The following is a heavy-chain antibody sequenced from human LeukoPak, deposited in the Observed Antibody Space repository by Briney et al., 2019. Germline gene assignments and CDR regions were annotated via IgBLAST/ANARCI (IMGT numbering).Heavy chain of an antibody. CDR2: FDPEDGET. V-gene: IGHV1-24*01. J-gene: IGHJ4*02. CDR3: ATANPLIAAAGAATLDY. Sequence: GASVKVSCKVFGYTLTELSMHWVRQAPGKGLEWMGGFDPEDGETIYAQKFQGRVTMTEDTSTDTAYMELSSLRSEDTAVYYCATANPLIAAAGAATLDYWGQGTLVTVSS. D-gene: IGHD6-13*01. CDR1: GYTLTELS.